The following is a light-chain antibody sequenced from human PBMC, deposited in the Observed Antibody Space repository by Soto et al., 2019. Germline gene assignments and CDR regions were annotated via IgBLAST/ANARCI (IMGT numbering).Light chain of an antibody. Sequence: QSALTQPASVSGSPGQSITISCTGTSSDGGGYNSVSWYQQHPGKAPKLMIYDVSNRPSGVSNRFSGSKSVNTASLTISGLQAEDEADSYCSSYTSSSTVVFGGGTKVTVL. J-gene: IGLJ2*01. CDR3: SSYTSSSTVV. V-gene: IGLV2-14*01. CDR1: SSDGGGYNS. CDR2: DVS.